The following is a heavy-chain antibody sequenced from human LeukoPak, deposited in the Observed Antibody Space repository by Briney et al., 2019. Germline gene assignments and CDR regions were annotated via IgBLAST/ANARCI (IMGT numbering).Heavy chain of an antibody. V-gene: IGHV3-30*02. J-gene: IGHJ4*02. CDR2: IRYDGGSK. CDR1: GFTFSSYG. CDR3: ANPSGSYGGV. D-gene: IGHD1-26*01. Sequence: GGSLRLFCAASGFTFSSYGMHWVRQAPGKGLEGVAFIRYDGGSKYCADSVKGRFTISRDNSKNTLYLQMNSLRAEDTAVYYCANPSGSYGGVWGQGTLVTASS.